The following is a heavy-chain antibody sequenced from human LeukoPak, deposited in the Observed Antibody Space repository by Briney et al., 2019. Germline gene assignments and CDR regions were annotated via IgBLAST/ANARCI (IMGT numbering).Heavy chain of an antibody. CDR3: ARDPYSGSYGDSYYYYMDV. Sequence: PGGSLRLSCAASGFTFSSYSMNWVRQAPGKGLEWVSSISNSGSSIYYADSVKGRFTISRDNAKNSLYLQMNSLRAEDTAVYYCARDPYSGSYGDSYYYYMDVWGKGTTVTISS. J-gene: IGHJ6*03. CDR1: GFTFSSYS. V-gene: IGHV3-21*01. CDR2: ISNSGSSI. D-gene: IGHD1-26*01.